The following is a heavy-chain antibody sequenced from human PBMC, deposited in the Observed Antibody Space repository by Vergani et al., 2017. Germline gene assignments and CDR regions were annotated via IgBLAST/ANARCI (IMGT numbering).Heavy chain of an antibody. J-gene: IGHJ4*02. D-gene: IGHD2-15*01. CDR2: LIPIFGTT. Sequence: QVQLVQCGAEVKKPGSSVKVSCKASVGTCSIYAISGVRQAPGPGLEGMGRLIPIFGTTNYAQNFQGRVTITADESTSTAYMELSSLRSEDTAVYCCARGRRFCSGGSCYLDYWGQGTLITVSS. CDR3: ARGRRFCSGGSCYLDY. V-gene: IGHV1-69*13. CDR1: VGTCSIYA.